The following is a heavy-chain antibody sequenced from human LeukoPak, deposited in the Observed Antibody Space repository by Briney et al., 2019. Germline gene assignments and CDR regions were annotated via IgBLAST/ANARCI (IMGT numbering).Heavy chain of an antibody. D-gene: IGHD6-13*01. Sequence: PGGSLRLSCAASGFTFSSYWMHWVRQAPGKGLVWVSRINTDGSSTSYADSVKGRFTISRDNAKSTLYLQMNSLRAEDTAVYYCAREGIAAAGPNAFDIWGQGTMVTVSS. V-gene: IGHV3-74*01. CDR1: GFTFSSYW. CDR3: AREGIAAAGPNAFDI. CDR2: INTDGSST. J-gene: IGHJ3*02.